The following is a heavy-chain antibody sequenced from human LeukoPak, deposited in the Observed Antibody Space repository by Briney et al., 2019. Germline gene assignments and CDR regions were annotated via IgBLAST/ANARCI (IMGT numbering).Heavy chain of an antibody. CDR1: GFTFSSYA. CDR2: ISYDGSNK. Sequence: GGSLRLSCAASGFTFSSYAMHWVRQAPGKGLEWVAVISYDGSNKYYADSVKGRFTISRDNSKNTLYLQMNSLRAEDTAVYYCARENTYTAFDYWGQGTLVTVSS. V-gene: IGHV3-30-3*01. J-gene: IGHJ4*02. D-gene: IGHD5-18*01. CDR3: ARENTYTAFDY.